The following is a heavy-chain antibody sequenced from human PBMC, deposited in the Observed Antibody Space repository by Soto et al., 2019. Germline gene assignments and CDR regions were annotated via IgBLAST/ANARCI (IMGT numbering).Heavy chain of an antibody. CDR2: MNPNNGTT. D-gene: IGHD3-16*01. J-gene: IGHJ5*02. Sequence: ASVKVSCKASGYMFTSYDINWVRQAAGQGLEWLGRMNPNNGTTDYAQKFQGRLAMTRDTSISTVYMELSSLTSEDTAVYYCAKDFGGLYNWFDPWGQGTLVTVSS. V-gene: IGHV1-8*01. CDR3: AKDFGGLYNWFDP. CDR1: GYMFTSYD.